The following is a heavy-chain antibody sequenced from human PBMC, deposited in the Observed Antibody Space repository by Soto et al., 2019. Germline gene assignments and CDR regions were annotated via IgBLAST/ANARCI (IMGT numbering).Heavy chain of an antibody. V-gene: IGHV3-23*01. CDR3: AKDQGSSWYEIDY. D-gene: IGHD6-13*01. Sequence: PGGSLRLSCAASGFTFDDYDMRWVRQAPGKGLEWVSTISGSGGSTYYADSVKGRFTISRDNSKNTLYLQMNSLRAEDTAVYYCAKDQGSSWYEIDYWGQGTLVTV. CDR2: ISGSGGST. CDR1: GFTFDDYD. J-gene: IGHJ4*02.